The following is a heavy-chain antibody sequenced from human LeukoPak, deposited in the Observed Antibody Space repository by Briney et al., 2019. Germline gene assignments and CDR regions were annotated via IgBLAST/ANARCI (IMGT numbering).Heavy chain of an antibody. D-gene: IGHD1-1*01. J-gene: IGHJ4*02. Sequence: GGSLRLSCAASGFTFSSYTMNWVRQPPGKGLEWVSAISGSGGSTYYADSVKGRFTISRDNSKNTLYLQMNSLRAEDTAVYYCAKAPVTWNYFDYWGQGTLVTVSS. CDR3: AKAPVTWNYFDY. CDR2: ISGSGGST. V-gene: IGHV3-23*01. CDR1: GFTFSSYT.